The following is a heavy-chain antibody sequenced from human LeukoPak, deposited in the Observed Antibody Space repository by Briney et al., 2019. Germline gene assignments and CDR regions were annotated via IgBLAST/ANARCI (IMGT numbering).Heavy chain of an antibody. CDR3: ASGSYSK. Sequence: PGGSLRLSCAASGXTFSSYWMLWVRQAPGKGLVWVSHIKSDGSSTDYADSVKGRFTISRDNAKNMLYLQMNSLRAEDTAVYYCASGSYSKWGQGTLVTVSS. J-gene: IGHJ4*02. V-gene: IGHV3-74*01. CDR1: GXTFSSYW. D-gene: IGHD1-26*01. CDR2: IKSDGSST.